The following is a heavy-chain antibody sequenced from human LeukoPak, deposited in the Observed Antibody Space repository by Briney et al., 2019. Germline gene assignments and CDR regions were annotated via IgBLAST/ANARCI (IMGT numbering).Heavy chain of an antibody. J-gene: IGHJ5*02. V-gene: IGHV3-23*01. D-gene: IGHD1-20*01. Sequence: GGSLRLSCAASGFTFSSYAMSWVRQAPGKGLEWVSAISGSGGSTYYADSVKGRFTISRDNSKNTLYLQTNSLRAEDTAVYYCAKGNWKTNWFDPWGQGTLVTVSS. CDR2: ISGSGGST. CDR3: AKGNWKTNWFDP. CDR1: GFTFSSYA.